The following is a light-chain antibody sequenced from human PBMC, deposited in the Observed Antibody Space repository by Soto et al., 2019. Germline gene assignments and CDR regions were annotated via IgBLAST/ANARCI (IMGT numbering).Light chain of an antibody. CDR2: GAS. CDR1: QSVNIY. J-gene: IGKJ3*01. V-gene: IGKV3D-15*01. Sequence: EIVMTQSPATLSVSPGERATLSCRASQSVNIYLAWYQQKPGQAPRLLIFGASSRATGIPARFSGSGSGTEFNLTISSLQSEDSAIYYCQQYSSWPFTFGPGTKVAIE. CDR3: QQYSSWPFT.